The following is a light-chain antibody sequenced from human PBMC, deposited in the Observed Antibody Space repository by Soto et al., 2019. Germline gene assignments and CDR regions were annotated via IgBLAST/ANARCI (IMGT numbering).Light chain of an antibody. CDR3: QQSYSSIT. V-gene: IGKV1-39*01. CDR2: AAS. J-gene: IGKJ5*01. CDR1: QTISGY. Sequence: DIQMTQSPSSLSASVGDRVTITCRASQTISGYLNWYQQKPGKAPELLIYAASYLGNGVPSRFSGSGSGTYFTLTISSLQPEDLATYYCQQSYSSITFGQGTRLEIK.